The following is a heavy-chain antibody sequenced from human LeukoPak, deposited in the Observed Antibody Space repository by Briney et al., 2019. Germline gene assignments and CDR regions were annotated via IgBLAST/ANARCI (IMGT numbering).Heavy chain of an antibody. Sequence: PGGSLRLSCTASGFTFSSYGMHWVRQAPDKGLEWVAVVWYDGSNKYYAASVKGRFTISRDNSKNTLYLQMNSLRAEDTAVYYCAGDRLYSSSWYHFDYWGQGTLVTVSS. CDR1: GFTFSSYG. J-gene: IGHJ4*02. D-gene: IGHD6-13*01. CDR3: AGDRLYSSSWYHFDY. V-gene: IGHV3-33*01. CDR2: VWYDGSNK.